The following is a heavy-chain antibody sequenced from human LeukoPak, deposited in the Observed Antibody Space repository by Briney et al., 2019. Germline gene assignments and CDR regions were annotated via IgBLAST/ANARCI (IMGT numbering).Heavy chain of an antibody. CDR2: ISWNSDTT. CDR3: AKAPHYYTSATYWDYFEN. CDR1: GFTFDDFA. D-gene: IGHD3-10*01. J-gene: IGHJ4*02. V-gene: IGHV3-9*01. Sequence: PGGSLRLSCASSGFTFDDFAMHWVRQSPGKGLEFASCISWNSDTTAYADSVKGRFTISRDNANKSLYLLMNSLRSEDTAFYYCAKAPHYYTSATYWDYFENWGQGSLVTVSS.